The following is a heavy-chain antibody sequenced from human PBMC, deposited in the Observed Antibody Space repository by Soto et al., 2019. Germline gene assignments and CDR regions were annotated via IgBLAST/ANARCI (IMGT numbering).Heavy chain of an antibody. V-gene: IGHV3-74*01. CDR1: GFTFSSYW. J-gene: IGHJ4*02. CDR3: ARRGAGAGLHY. D-gene: IGHD6-19*01. CDR2: INSDGSST. Sequence: EVQLVESGGGLVQPGGSLRVSCAASGFTFSSYWMHWVRQAPGKGLVWVSRINSDGSSTSYAASVKGRFTISRDNAKNTLYLQMSSLRAEDTAIYYGARRGAGAGLHYWGQGTRVTVSS.